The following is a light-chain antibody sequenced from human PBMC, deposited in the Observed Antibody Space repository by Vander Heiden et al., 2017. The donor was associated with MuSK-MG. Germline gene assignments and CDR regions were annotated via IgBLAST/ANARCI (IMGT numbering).Light chain of an antibody. J-gene: IGKJ3*01. Sequence: DVQLTQSASFLAASVGDQSTNPCRASQDISRFLSWYQQKPGTFPKLLFFAASSLGSGVPSWFSRSGAGTEFTLIINTLQPEDLGTYGCQQTYAKPPTFGPGTQLDF. CDR1: QDISRF. CDR2: AAS. V-gene: IGKV1-9*01. CDR3: QQTYAKPPT.